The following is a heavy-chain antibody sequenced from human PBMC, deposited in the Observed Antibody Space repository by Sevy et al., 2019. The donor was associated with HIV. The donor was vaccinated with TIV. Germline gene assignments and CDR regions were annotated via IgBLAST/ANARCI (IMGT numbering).Heavy chain of an antibody. CDR1: GFTFSTYW. Sequence: GGSLRLSCAASGFTFSTYWMTWVRQAPGKGLEWVANINQDGSKKNYVDSMKGRFTISRDNAKNSLYVQMNSLRAEDTAVYYCARVVIFEGSESHFRFIDYWGQGILVTVSS. CDR3: ARVVIFEGSESHFRFIDY. CDR2: INQDGSKK. V-gene: IGHV3-7*01. J-gene: IGHJ4*02. D-gene: IGHD3-10*01.